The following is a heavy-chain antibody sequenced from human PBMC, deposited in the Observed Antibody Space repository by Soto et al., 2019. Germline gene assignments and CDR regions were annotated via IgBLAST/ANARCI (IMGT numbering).Heavy chain of an antibody. J-gene: IGHJ6*02. CDR3: ASCSGGSCYAGTSNYYGLDL. CDR2: ISGSGGST. D-gene: IGHD2-15*01. Sequence: PGWSLRLSCSASGESFNSSAVTWFLQAPGKGLEWVSLISGSGGSTFYTDMLKGRFTISRDNSKNTLYLQMNSLRAEDTAVYFCASCSGGSCYAGTSNYYGLDLWGQGTTVTVSS. V-gene: IGHV3-23*01. CDR1: GESFNSSA.